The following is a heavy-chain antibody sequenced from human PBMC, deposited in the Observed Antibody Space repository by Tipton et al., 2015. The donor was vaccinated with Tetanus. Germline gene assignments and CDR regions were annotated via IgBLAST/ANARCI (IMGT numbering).Heavy chain of an antibody. CDR1: GYSFTSYW. J-gene: IGHJ4*02. CDR2: IYPANSDT. Sequence: VQLVQSGAEVKKPGDSLRISCTASGYSFTSYWIGWVRQMPGKGLEWMGVIYPANSDTTYSPSFQGLATISVDKSISTAYLQWSSLKASDTAMYYCASGGWTAAGTFDYWGQGTLVSVS. V-gene: IGHV5-51*01. D-gene: IGHD6-13*01. CDR3: ASGGWTAAGTFDY.